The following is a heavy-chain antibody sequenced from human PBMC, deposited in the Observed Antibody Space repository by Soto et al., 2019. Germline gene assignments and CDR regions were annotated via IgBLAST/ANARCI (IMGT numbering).Heavy chain of an antibody. Sequence: SETLSLTCTVSGGSISGYYWSWIRQPPGKGLEWIGYIYNSGSTNYNPSLKSRVTISVDTSKNQFSLKLSSVTAADTAVYYCARGSTGYSSSWYRYWGQGTLVTVS. D-gene: IGHD6-13*01. J-gene: IGHJ4*02. CDR3: ARGSTGYSSSWYRY. CDR1: GGSISGYY. CDR2: IYNSGST. V-gene: IGHV4-59*08.